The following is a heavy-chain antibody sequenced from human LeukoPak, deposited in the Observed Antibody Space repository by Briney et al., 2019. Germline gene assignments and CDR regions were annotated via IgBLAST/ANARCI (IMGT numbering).Heavy chain of an antibody. V-gene: IGHV3-64*01. D-gene: IGHD3-10*01. CDR3: AESSGNYLYFDY. J-gene: IGHJ4*02. CDR1: GFTFSKYA. Sequence: GGSLRLSCAASGFTFSKYAMFWVRQAPGKGLEFVSAISSHGSSTYYANSLKGRFNISRDNSKNTLYLQMNSLRAEDTAVYYCAESSGNYLYFDYWGQGTLVTVSS. CDR2: ISSHGSST.